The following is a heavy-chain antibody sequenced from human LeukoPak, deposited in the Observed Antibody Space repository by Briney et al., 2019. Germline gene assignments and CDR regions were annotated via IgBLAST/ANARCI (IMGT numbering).Heavy chain of an antibody. CDR1: GFNFNTYS. D-gene: IGHD4-17*01. J-gene: IGHJ4*02. CDR3: TRGGYGDYRADY. CDR2: ISSGSTYI. Sequence: GGSLRLSCATSGFNFNTYSMNWVRQAPGEGLEWVSSISSGSTYIYYADSVKGRFTISRDNVENSLSLQMNSLKAEDTAVYYCTRGGYGDYRADYWGLGTLVTVSS. V-gene: IGHV3-21*01.